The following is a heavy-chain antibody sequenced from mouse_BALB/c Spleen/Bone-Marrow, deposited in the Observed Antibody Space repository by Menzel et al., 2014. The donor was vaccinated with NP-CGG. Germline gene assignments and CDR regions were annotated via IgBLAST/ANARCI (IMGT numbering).Heavy chain of an antibody. D-gene: IGHD2-4*01. Sequence: EVQVVESGGGLVQPGGSLKLSCAASGFTFSSYTMSWVRQTPEKRLEWVAYISNGGGSTYYPDTVKGRFTISGDNAKNTLYLQMSSLKSEDTAMYYCARGLRGYAMDYWGQGTSVTVSS. CDR1: GFTFSSYT. J-gene: IGHJ4*01. CDR2: ISNGGGST. V-gene: IGHV5-12-2*01. CDR3: ARGLRGYAMDY.